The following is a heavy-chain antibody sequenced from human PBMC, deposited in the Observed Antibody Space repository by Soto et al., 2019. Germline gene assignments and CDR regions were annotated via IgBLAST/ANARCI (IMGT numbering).Heavy chain of an antibody. D-gene: IGHD2-15*01. Sequence: QVQLVQSGPAVRKPGASIKVSCKASGYTFTGYYIHWVRQAPGQGLEWMGWMNPNNGDSKYAQKFQGRVSMTRDMSITTAYLTLTSLRSDDTAIFYCARAHVAATRPRLDPWGQGTLVTVSS. V-gene: IGHV1-2*02. CDR3: ARAHVAATRPRLDP. J-gene: IGHJ5*02. CDR2: MNPNNGDS. CDR1: GYTFTGYY.